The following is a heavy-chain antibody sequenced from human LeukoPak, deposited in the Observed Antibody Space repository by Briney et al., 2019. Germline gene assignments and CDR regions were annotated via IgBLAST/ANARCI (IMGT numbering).Heavy chain of an antibody. D-gene: IGHD6-13*01. V-gene: IGHV1-18*01. CDR3: ATGPIAAAGNYYYYGMDV. J-gene: IGHJ6*02. Sequence: ASVKVSCKASGYTFTSYGISWVRQAPGQGLEWMGWISAYNGNTNYAQKLQGRVTMTTDTSTSTAYMELRSLRSDDTAVYYCATGPIAAAGNYYYYGMDVWGQGTTVTVSS. CDR1: GYTFTSYG. CDR2: ISAYNGNT.